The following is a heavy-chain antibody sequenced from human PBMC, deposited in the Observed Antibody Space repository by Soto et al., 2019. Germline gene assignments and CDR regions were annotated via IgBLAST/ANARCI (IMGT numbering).Heavy chain of an antibody. CDR1: GGSFSGYI. V-gene: IGHV4-34*01. CDR3: TDPFAVDIVS. D-gene: IGHD5-12*01. Sequence: SETLSLTCDVYGGSFSGYIWTWIRQTPGKGLQWIGQINHSGSANYNPSLKSRVTISVHTSKSQFSLYLQMNSLRAEDTAVYYCTDPFAVDIVSWGPGTLVTVSS. J-gene: IGHJ5*02. CDR2: INHSGSA.